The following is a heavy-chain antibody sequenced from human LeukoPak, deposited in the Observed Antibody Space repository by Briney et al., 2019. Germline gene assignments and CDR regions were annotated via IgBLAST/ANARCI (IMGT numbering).Heavy chain of an antibody. V-gene: IGHV5-51*01. D-gene: IGHD3-22*01. Sequence: GASVKVSCKASGGTFSSYAISWVRQMPGKGLEWMGIIYPGDSDTRYSPSFQGQVTISADKSISTAYLQWSSLKASDTAMYYCARLANSGYYFPFGYWGQGTLVTVSS. CDR3: ARLANSGYYFPFGY. CDR2: IYPGDSDT. CDR1: GGTFSSYA. J-gene: IGHJ4*02.